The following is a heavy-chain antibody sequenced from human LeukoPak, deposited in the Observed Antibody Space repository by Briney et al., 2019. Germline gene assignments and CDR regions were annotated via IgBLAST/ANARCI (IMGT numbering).Heavy chain of an antibody. D-gene: IGHD2-2*01. CDR3: ARESSSTSCPFDY. Sequence: SVKVSCRASGGTFSSYAISWVRQAPGQGLEWMGGIIPIFGTANYAQKFQGRVTITADESTSTAYMELSSLRSEDTAVYYCARESSSTSCPFDYWGQGTLVTVSS. J-gene: IGHJ4*02. V-gene: IGHV1-69*13. CDR1: GGTFSSYA. CDR2: IIPIFGTA.